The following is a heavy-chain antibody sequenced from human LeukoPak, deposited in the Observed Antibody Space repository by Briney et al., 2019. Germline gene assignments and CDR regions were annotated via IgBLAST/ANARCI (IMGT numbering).Heavy chain of an antibody. D-gene: IGHD6-13*01. CDR3: ARVQVGTAAGGPFGY. J-gene: IGHJ4*02. CDR2: IYHSGST. V-gene: IGHV4-4*02. Sequence: PSETLSLTCAVSGGSISSSNWWSWVRQPPGKGLEWIGEIYHSGSTNYNPSLKSRVTISVDKSKNQFSLKLSSVTAADTAVYYCARVQVGTAAGGPFGYWGQGTLVTVSS. CDR1: GGSISSSNW.